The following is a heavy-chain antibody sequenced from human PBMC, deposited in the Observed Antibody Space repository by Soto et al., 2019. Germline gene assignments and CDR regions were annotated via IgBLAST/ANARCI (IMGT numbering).Heavy chain of an antibody. CDR1: GYTFTSYA. Sequence: ASVKVSCKASGYTFTSYAMHWVRQAPGHRLEWLGWIHAGNGKTKYSPKFQGRVTITRDTSASTTYMEMNSLKTEDTAIYYCTTDSYMTNIIVRFDYWGHGTLVTVSS. CDR3: TTDSYMTNIIVRFDY. CDR2: IHAGNGKT. D-gene: IGHD4-17*01. V-gene: IGHV1-3*01. J-gene: IGHJ4*01.